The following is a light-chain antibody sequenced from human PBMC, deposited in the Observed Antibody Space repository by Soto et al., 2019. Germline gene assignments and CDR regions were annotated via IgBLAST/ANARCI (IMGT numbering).Light chain of an antibody. CDR1: SGGIANNY. V-gene: IGLV6-57*04. CDR3: QSYDAKNRNWV. Sequence: NFMLTQPLSVSGSPGMTVTISCTRSSGGIANNYVQWYQQRPGSAPTTVIYDDDKRPSEVPDRFSGFIDGSSNSASLTISGLETDDESDYYCQSYDAKNRNWVFGGGTQLPVL. CDR2: DDD. J-gene: IGLJ3*02.